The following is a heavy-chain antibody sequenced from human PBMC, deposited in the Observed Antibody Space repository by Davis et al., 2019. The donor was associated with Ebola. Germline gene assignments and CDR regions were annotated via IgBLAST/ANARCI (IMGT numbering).Heavy chain of an antibody. CDR2: IYYSGST. CDR1: GGSISSYY. Sequence: MPSETLSLTCTVSGGSISSYYWSWIRQLPGKGLEWIGYIYYSGSTNYNPSLKSRVTISVDTSKNQFSLKLSSVTAADTAVYYCARGRLLWFGELFPWGQGTLVTVSS. D-gene: IGHD3-10*01. CDR3: ARGRLLWFGELFP. J-gene: IGHJ5*02. V-gene: IGHV4-59*12.